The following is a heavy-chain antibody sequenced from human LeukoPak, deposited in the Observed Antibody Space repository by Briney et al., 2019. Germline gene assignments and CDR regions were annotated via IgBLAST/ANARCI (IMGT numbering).Heavy chain of an antibody. CDR1: GGSFSGYY. J-gene: IGHJ6*03. Sequence: PSETLSPTCAVYGGSFSGYYWSWIRQPPGKGLEGIGEIDHSGNSNYNPSLKTRVTISVDTSKDQFSLKLSSVTAADTAVYYCARGGSSSSPYYYYYYMDVWGKGTTVTVSS. CDR3: ARGGSSSSPYYYYYYMDV. CDR2: IDHSGNS. D-gene: IGHD6-6*01. V-gene: IGHV4-34*01.